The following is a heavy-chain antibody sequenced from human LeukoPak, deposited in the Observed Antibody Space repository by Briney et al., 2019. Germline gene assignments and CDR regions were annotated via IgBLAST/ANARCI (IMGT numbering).Heavy chain of an antibody. D-gene: IGHD3-22*01. CDR3: ATSDYYDSSGYYYTTYYFDY. CDR1: GFTFSIYA. J-gene: IGHJ4*02. V-gene: IGHV3-23*01. CDR2: ISGSGDST. Sequence: GGSLRLSCAASGFTFSIYAMSWVRQAPGKGLEWVSSISGSGDSTYYADSVKGRFTISRDNSKNTLYLQMNSLRAEDTAVYYCATSDYYDSSGYYYTTYYFDYWGQGTLVTVSS.